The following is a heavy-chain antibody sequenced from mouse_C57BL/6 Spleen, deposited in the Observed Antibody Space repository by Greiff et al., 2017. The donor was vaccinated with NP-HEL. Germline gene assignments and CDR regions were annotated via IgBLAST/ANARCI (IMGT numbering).Heavy chain of an antibody. CDR3: ARGGFITTVVADYLDY. J-gene: IGHJ2*01. CDR2: IYPGDGDT. CDR1: GYAFSSYW. Sequence: VQLQQSGAELVKPGASVKISCKASGYAFSSYWMNWVKQRPGKGLEWIGQIYPGDGDTNYNGKFKGKATLTADKSSSTAYMQLRSLTSEDSAVYVCARGGFITTVVADYLDYWGQGTTLTVSS. V-gene: IGHV1-80*01. D-gene: IGHD1-1*01.